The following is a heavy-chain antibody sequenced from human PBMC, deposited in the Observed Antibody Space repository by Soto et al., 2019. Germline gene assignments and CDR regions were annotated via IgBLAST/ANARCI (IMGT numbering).Heavy chain of an antibody. Sequence: PSETLSLTCAVSGASVRSYHWSWIRQAAGKGLEWIGRVQMSGTTNYNPSLKTRVTMSLDTSKNEVSLRMTSVTAADTAVYYCAKDSSNWNDEGYPFKNWFDPWGQGTLVTVSS. CDR1: GASVRSYH. J-gene: IGHJ5*02. V-gene: IGHV4-4*07. CDR3: AKDSSNWNDEGYPFKNWFDP. D-gene: IGHD1-1*01. CDR2: VQMSGTT.